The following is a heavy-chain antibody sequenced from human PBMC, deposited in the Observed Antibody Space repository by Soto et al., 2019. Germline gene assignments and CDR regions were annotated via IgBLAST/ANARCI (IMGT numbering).Heavy chain of an antibody. D-gene: IGHD2-15*01. Sequence: GGSLRLSCAASGFTFSGYWMSWVRQSLGKGLEWVANIKQDGSETNYLDSVRGRFTISRDNAKNSLYLQMNSLGAEDTAVYYCARDECSADNCYDEHVYWGQRPLVTVSS. CDR2: IKQDGSET. V-gene: IGHV3-7*01. CDR1: GFTFSGYW. J-gene: IGHJ4*02. CDR3: ARDECSADNCYDEHVY.